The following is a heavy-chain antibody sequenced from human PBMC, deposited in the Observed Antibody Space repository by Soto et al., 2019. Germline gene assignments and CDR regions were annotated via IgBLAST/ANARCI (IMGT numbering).Heavy chain of an antibody. CDR1: GFTFSNYA. V-gene: IGHV3-30*18. J-gene: IGHJ4*02. CDR3: AKDSSEGYFDY. CDR2: ISYDGREK. Sequence: QVQLMESGGGVVQPGRSLRLSCAASGFTFSNYAMHWVRQAPGKGLEWVAFISYDGREKYYADSVKGRFTISRDNSKNTLYVQMNSLSVEDTALYYCAKDSSEGYFDYWGQGTLVTVSS.